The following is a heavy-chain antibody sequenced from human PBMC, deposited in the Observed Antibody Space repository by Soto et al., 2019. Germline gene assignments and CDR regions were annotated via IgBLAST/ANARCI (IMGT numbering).Heavy chain of an antibody. CDR1: GFTFSSYA. CDR2: ISGSGGST. D-gene: IGHD4-4*01. Sequence: EVQLLESGGGLVQPGGSLRLSCAASGFTFSSYAMSWVRQAPGKGLEWVSAISGSGGSTYYADSVKGRFTISRGNSKNTLYLQMNSLRAEDTAVYYCAKERALYSNYARRERFDPWGQGTLVTVSS. J-gene: IGHJ5*02. V-gene: IGHV3-23*01. CDR3: AKERALYSNYARRERFDP.